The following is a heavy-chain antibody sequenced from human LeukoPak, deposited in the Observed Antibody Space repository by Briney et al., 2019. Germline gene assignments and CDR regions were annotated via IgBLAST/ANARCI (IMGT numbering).Heavy chain of an antibody. V-gene: IGHV1-8*01. CDR2: MNPNSGNT. J-gene: IGHJ6*02. D-gene: IGHD3-3*01. CDR3: ATFGERITIFYGMDV. Sequence: ASVKVSCKASGYTFSNYDIIWVRQATGQGLEWMGWMNPNSGNTGYAQKFQGRVTMTRNTSISTAYMELSSLRSEDTAVYYCATFGERITIFYGMDVWGQGTTVTVSS. CDR1: GYTFSNYD.